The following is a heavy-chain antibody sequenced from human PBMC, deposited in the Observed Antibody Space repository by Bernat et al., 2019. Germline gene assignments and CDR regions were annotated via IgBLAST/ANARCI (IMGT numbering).Heavy chain of an antibody. CDR2: ISGSGGST. J-gene: IGHJ3*02. CDR1: GFTFSSYA. D-gene: IGHD2-2*01. CDR3: AHSSVVSSANAAFDI. V-gene: IGHV3-23*01. Sequence: EVQLLESGGVLVQPGGSLRLSCAASGFTFSSYAMSWVRQVPGKGLEWVSGISGSGGSTYYAGSVRGRFTISRDNSKNTLYLQMNSLRDDETAVYYCAHSSVVSSANAAFDIWGQGTMVTVSS.